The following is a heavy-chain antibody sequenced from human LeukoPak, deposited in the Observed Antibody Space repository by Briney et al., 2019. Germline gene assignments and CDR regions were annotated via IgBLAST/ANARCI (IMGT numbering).Heavy chain of an antibody. CDR1: GYTFTGYY. Sequence: ASVKVSCKASGYTFTGYYMHWVRQAPGQGLEWMGWINPNSGGTNYAQKFQGRVTMTRDTSISTAYLELSRLRSDDTAVYYCAGDSRGWYGGGFDPWGQGTLVTVSS. V-gene: IGHV1-2*02. CDR2: INPNSGGT. J-gene: IGHJ5*02. D-gene: IGHD6-19*01. CDR3: AGDSRGWYGGGFDP.